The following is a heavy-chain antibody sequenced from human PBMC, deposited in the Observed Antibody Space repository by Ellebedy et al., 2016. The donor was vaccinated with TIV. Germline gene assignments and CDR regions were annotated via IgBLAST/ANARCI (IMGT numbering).Heavy chain of an antibody. D-gene: IGHD3-10*01. CDR1: GFTFSSYG. CDR2: IRYDGSNK. Sequence: GESLKISCAASGFTFSSYGMHWVRQAPGKGLEWVAFIRYDGSNKYYADSVKGRFTISRDNSKNTLYLQMNSLRAEDTAVYYCAKGQWGRGGCSDYWGQGTLVTVSS. V-gene: IGHV3-30*02. J-gene: IGHJ4*02. CDR3: AKGQWGRGGCSDY.